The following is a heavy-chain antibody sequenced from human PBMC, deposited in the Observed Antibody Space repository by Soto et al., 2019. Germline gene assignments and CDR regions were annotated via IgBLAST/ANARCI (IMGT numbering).Heavy chain of an antibody. J-gene: IGHJ6*02. Sequence: LSLTCTVSGDSLGNYYWFWIRQPVGKGLGWIGRVSSSGNTNANPTLNSRATMSIDTSKNQFSLRLRSVTAADTAVYYCARADYEILTGSYAMDVWGQGTTVTVSS. CDR3: ARADYEILTGSYAMDV. CDR1: GDSLGNYY. CDR2: VSSSGNT. D-gene: IGHD3-9*01. V-gene: IGHV4-4*07.